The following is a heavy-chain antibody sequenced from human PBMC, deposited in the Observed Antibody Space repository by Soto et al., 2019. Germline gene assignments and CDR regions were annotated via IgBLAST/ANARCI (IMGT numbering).Heavy chain of an antibody. Sequence: SETLSLTCTVSGGSISSGGYYWSWIRQHPGKGLEWIGYIYYSGSTYYNPSLKSRVTISVDTSKNQFSLKLSSVTAADTAVYYCARDLIATYPEQLGSYGMDVWGQGTTVTVSS. CDR2: IYYSGST. V-gene: IGHV4-31*03. D-gene: IGHD6-13*01. J-gene: IGHJ6*02. CDR3: ARDLIATYPEQLGSYGMDV. CDR1: GGSISSGGYY.